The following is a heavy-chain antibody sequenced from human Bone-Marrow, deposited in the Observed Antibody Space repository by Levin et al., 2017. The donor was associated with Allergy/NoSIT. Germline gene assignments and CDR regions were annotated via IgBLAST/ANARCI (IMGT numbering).Heavy chain of an antibody. CDR1: GFAFTFEDHA. CDR2: SSWDSGNI. CDR3: AQDISPGSGWFESFDA. J-gene: IGHJ5*01. Sequence: SLKISCAASGFAFTFEDHAMHWVRQAPGKGPEWVAGSSWDSGNIAYADSVKGRFSISRDNAMKSVFLQMSSLRPEDTAWYYVAQDISPGSGWFESFDAWGQGTLVIVSS. D-gene: IGHD6-19*01. V-gene: IGHV3-9*01.